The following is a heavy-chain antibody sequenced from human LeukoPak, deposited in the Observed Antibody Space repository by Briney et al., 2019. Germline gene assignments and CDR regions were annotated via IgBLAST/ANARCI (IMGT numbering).Heavy chain of an antibody. CDR2: ISRNGGST. CDR3: VKESGFMVAPNSAFDI. Sequence: GGSLRLSCSASGFTFNSYPVHWVRQAPGKGLEYVSGISRNGGSTYYADSVKGRFTISRDNSKNTLYLQMSSLRAEYTAVYYCVKESGFMVAPNSAFDIWGQGTMVTVSS. J-gene: IGHJ3*02. CDR1: GFTFNSYP. D-gene: IGHD4/OR15-4a*01. V-gene: IGHV3-64D*06.